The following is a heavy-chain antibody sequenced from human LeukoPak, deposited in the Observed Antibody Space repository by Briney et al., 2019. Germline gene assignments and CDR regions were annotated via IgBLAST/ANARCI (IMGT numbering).Heavy chain of an antibody. V-gene: IGHV4-30-4*08. Sequence: SETLSLTCNVSGGSINTANYYWTWIRQPPGKGLEWIGYISYSGTPYYNPSLNSRVAISLDTSKNQFSLRLNSVTAADTAMYYCARDRYGDFEDYWGQGTLVTVSS. CDR3: ARDRYGDFEDY. CDR1: GGSINTANYY. J-gene: IGHJ4*02. CDR2: ISYSGTP. D-gene: IGHD4-17*01.